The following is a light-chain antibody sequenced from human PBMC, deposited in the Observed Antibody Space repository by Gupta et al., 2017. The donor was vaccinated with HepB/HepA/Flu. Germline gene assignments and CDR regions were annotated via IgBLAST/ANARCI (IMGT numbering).Light chain of an antibody. Sequence: SYVVTQPPSVSVAPGQTASITCGGNNIGTKGVHWYQQKPGPAPVMVIYNDSDRPSGIPERFSGSNSGSTATLTISRVEAGDEAEYYCQVWDSSNDAAVFGGGTKLTVL. CDR2: NDS. CDR1: NIGTKG. V-gene: IGLV3-21*04. CDR3: QVWDSSNDAAV. J-gene: IGLJ2*01.